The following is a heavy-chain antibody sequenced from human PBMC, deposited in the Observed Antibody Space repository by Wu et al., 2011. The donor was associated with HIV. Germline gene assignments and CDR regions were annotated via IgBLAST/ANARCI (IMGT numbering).Heavy chain of an antibody. D-gene: IGHD6-6*01. CDR1: GYTFISYG. CDR2: ISPYNGNT. V-gene: IGHV1-18*01. CDR3: ARDGSSAQLDLYYNHMDV. Sequence: QVQLVQSGAEVKKPGASVKVSCKASGYTFISYGISWVRQAPGQGLEWMGWISPYNGNTNFAQNLQGRVAMTTDTSTSTAYMELRSLRSDDTAVYYCARDGSSAQLDLYYNHMDVWGKGTTVTVSS. J-gene: IGHJ6*03.